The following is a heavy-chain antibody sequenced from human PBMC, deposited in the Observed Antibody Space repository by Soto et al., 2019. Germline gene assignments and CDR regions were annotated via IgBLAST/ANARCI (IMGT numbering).Heavy chain of an antibody. D-gene: IGHD4-17*01. CDR2: IYYSGST. Sequence: QVQLQESGPGLVKPSETLSLTCTVSGGSISSYYWSWIRQPPGKGLEWIGYIYYSGSTNYNLSLKSRVTISVDTSKNQFSLKLSSVTAADTAVYYCARGYGDYLFEYWGQGTLVTVSP. CDR3: ARGYGDYLFEY. J-gene: IGHJ4*02. CDR1: GGSISSYY. V-gene: IGHV4-59*01.